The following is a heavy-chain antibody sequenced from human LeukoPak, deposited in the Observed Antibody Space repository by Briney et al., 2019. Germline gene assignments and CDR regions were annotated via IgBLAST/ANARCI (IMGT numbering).Heavy chain of an antibody. CDR3: ARERGGSGWYEYYFDY. J-gene: IGHJ4*02. Sequence: ASVKVSCKASGYTFTSYYMHWVRQAPGQGLEWMGIINPSGGSTSYAQEFQGRVTMTRDTSTSTVYMELSSLRSEDTAVYYCARERGGSGWYEYYFDYWGQGTLVTVST. D-gene: IGHD6-19*01. V-gene: IGHV1-46*01. CDR2: INPSGGST. CDR1: GYTFTSYY.